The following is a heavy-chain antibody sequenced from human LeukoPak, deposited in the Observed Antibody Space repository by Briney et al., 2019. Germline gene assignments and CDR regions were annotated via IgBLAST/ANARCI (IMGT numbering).Heavy chain of an antibody. Sequence: PSETLSLTCTVSGGSISSYYWSWIRQPAGKGLEWIGRIYTSGSTNYNPSLKSRVTMSVDTSKNQFSLKLSSATAADTAVYYCARDTAYCGGDCSGDWGQGTLVTVSS. CDR3: ARDTAYCGGDCSGD. D-gene: IGHD2-21*02. J-gene: IGHJ4*02. V-gene: IGHV4-4*07. CDR1: GGSISSYY. CDR2: IYTSGST.